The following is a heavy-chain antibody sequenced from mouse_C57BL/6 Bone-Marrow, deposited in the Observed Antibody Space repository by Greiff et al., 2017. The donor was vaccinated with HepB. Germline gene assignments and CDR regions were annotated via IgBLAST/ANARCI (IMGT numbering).Heavy chain of an antibody. CDR1: GYTFTSYG. V-gene: IGHV1-81*01. J-gene: IGHJ3*01. Sequence: QVQLQQSGAELARPGASVKLSCKASGYTFTSYGISWVKQRTGQGLEWIGEIYPRSGNTYYNEKFKGKATLTADKSSSTAYMELRSLTSEDSAVYFCAKQIYYYGSGYSYWGQGTLVTVSA. D-gene: IGHD1-1*01. CDR2: IYPRSGNT. CDR3: AKQIYYYGSGYSY.